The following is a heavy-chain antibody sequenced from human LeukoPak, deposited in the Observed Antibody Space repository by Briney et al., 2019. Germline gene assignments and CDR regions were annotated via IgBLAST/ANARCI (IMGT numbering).Heavy chain of an antibody. J-gene: IGHJ6*03. D-gene: IGHD3-3*01. Sequence: SETLSLTCTVSGGSISSGSYYWSWIRQPAGKGLERIGRIYTSGSTNYNPSLKSRVTISVDTSKNQFSLKLSSVTAADTAVYYCARDLTIFGVVPHLYMDVWGKGTTVTVSS. V-gene: IGHV4-61*02. CDR3: ARDLTIFGVVPHLYMDV. CDR1: GGSISSGSYY. CDR2: IYTSGST.